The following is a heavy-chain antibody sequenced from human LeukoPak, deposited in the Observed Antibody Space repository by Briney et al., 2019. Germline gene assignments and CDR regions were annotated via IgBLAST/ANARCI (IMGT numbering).Heavy chain of an antibody. Sequence: ASVKVSCKASGYTFTSYDINWVRQATGQGLEWMGWMNPNSGNTGYAQKFQGRVTITRNTSISTAYMELSSLRSDDTAVYYCARDDSNGYSWFDPWGQGTLVTVSS. CDR1: GYTFTSYD. CDR3: ARDDSNGYSWFDP. CDR2: MNPNSGNT. D-gene: IGHD3-22*01. J-gene: IGHJ5*02. V-gene: IGHV1-8*03.